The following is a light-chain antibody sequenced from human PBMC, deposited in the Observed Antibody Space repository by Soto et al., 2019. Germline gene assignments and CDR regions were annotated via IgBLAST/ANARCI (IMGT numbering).Light chain of an antibody. CDR2: GAS. V-gene: IGKV3-20*01. J-gene: IGKJ2*01. CDR1: QSVRSNF. CDR3: QQYGSSPRT. Sequence: ESVLTQSPGTLSLSPGERATLSCRASQSVRSNFLAWYQQKPGQAPRLLIYGASSRATGIPDRFIGSGSGTDFTLTISRLEPEDFAVYYCQQYGSSPRTFGQGTKLEIK.